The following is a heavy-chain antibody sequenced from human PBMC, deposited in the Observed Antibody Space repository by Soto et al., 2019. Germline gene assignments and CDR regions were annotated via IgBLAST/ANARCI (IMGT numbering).Heavy chain of an antibody. V-gene: IGHV1-69*13. CDR2: IIPIFGTA. CDR3: QNHQAAVTRGY. D-gene: IGHD6-13*01. J-gene: IGHJ4*02. Sequence: PVASVKVSCKASGGTFSSCAISWVRQAPGQGLEWMGGIIPIFGTANYAQKFQGRVTITADESTSTAYMELSSLRSEETAVYYSQNHQAAVTRGYGGQGPLFTVSS. CDR1: GGTFSSCA.